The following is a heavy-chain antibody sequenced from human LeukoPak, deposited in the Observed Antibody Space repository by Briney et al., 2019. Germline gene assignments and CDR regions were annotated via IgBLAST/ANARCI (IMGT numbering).Heavy chain of an antibody. CDR1: GFTFSAYW. D-gene: IGHD3-10*01. V-gene: IGHV3-74*01. CDR3: ARAMVRGDYGMDV. CDR2: VNSDGRSI. Sequence: GGSLRLSCAASGFTFSAYWMHWVRQVPGKGLVWVSRVNSDGRSITYADSVKGRFTISRDNAKNTLYLQMNSLRAEDTAVYYCARAMVRGDYGMDVWGQGTTVTVSS. J-gene: IGHJ6*02.